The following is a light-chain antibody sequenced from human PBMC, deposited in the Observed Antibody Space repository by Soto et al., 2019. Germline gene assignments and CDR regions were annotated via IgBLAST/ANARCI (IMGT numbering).Light chain of an antibody. J-gene: IGLJ1*01. CDR1: SSDVGSYNF. CDR3: CSYAGSSTWV. Sequence: QSALTQPASVSGSPGQSITISCTGTSSDVGSYNFVSWYQQHPGKAPKLMIYEGSKRPSGVSNRFSGSKSGNTASLTISGFRAEVEADYYCCSYAGSSTWVFGTGTKLTVL. V-gene: IGLV2-23*01. CDR2: EGS.